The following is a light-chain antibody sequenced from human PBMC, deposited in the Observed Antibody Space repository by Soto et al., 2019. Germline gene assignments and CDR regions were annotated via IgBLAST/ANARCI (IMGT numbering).Light chain of an antibody. V-gene: IGKV1-39*01. CDR3: QQSYIAPRT. CDR2: AAA. J-gene: IGKJ1*01. Sequence: DIQITQSPSSLSASVGDRVTITCRASQRISRYLNWYQHIPGKAPKLLVYAAATLQTGVPSRFSGTGSGTDFTLTISSLHPEDFATYYCQQSYIAPRTFGHGTKVDIK. CDR1: QRISRY.